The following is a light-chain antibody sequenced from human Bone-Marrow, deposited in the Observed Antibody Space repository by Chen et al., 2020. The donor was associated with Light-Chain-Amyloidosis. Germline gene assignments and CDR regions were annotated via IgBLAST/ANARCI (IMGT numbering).Light chain of an antibody. CDR3: QSADSSGTYEVI. J-gene: IGLJ2*01. CDR1: DLPTKY. V-gene: IGLV3-25*03. Sequence: SYELTQPLSVSVSPGQTGRITCSGDDLPTKYAYWYQQKPGQAPVLGIHRDTERPSGISERFSGSSSGTTATLTISGVQAEDEADYHCQSADSSGTYEVIFGGGTKLTVL. CDR2: RDT.